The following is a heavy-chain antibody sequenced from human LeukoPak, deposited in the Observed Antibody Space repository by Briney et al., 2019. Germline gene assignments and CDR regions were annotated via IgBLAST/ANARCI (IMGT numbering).Heavy chain of an antibody. CDR3: ARGPPPRGYCSSTSCYTHYFDY. J-gene: IGHJ4*02. CDR2: ISAYNGNT. V-gene: IGHV1-18*01. Sequence: GASVKVSCKASGYTFTSYGISWVRQAPGQGLEWMGWISAYNGNTNYAQKFQGRVTMTRDTSISTAYMELSRLRSDDTAVYYCARGPPPRGYCSSTSCYTHYFDYWGQGTLVTVSS. CDR1: GYTFTSYG. D-gene: IGHD2-2*02.